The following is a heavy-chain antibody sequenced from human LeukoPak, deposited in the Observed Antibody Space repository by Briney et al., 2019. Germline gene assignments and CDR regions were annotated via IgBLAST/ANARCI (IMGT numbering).Heavy chain of an antibody. Sequence: GGSLRLSCVVSGFTFSSYAMSWVRQAPGKGLEWVSGISGSGGSTYYADSVKGRFTISRDNTKNTLYLQMNSLRAEDTAVYYCARVSGSPDYWGQGTLVTVSS. CDR3: ARVSGSPDY. V-gene: IGHV3-23*01. J-gene: IGHJ4*02. D-gene: IGHD1-26*01. CDR1: GFTFSSYA. CDR2: ISGSGGST.